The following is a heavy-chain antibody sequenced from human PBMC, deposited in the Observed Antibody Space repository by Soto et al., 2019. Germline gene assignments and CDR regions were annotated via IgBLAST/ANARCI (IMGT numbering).Heavy chain of an antibody. Sequence: EVQLVESGGGLVKPGGSLRLSCAASGYTFSSYSMNWVRQAPGKGLEWVSSISSSSSYIYYADSVKGRFTISRDNAKNSLFLRVNTVRAEDTAVYYCPRARYYDFWSGYYDFFVYWGQGTLVTVS. CDR1: GYTFSSYS. J-gene: IGHJ4*02. D-gene: IGHD3-3*01. V-gene: IGHV3-21*01. CDR3: PRARYYDFWSGYYDFFVY. CDR2: ISSSSSYI.